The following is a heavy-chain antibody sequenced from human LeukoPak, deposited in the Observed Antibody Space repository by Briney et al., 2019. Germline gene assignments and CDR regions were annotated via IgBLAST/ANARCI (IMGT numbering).Heavy chain of an antibody. V-gene: IGHV4-59*11. J-gene: IGHJ4*02. D-gene: IGHD3-10*01. Sequence: SGTLSLTCTVSGGSISSHYWSWIRQPPGNGLEWIGDICYSGSTNYNPSPKSRRSISVDTSKNQFSLKLSSVTAADTAVYYCARVDSNGAGSYYLNYWGQGTLVTVSS. CDR1: GGSISSHY. CDR2: ICYSGST. CDR3: ARVDSNGAGSYYLNY.